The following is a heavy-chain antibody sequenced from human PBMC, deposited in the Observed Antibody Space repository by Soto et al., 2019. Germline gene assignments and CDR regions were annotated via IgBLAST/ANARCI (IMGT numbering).Heavy chain of an antibody. V-gene: IGHV3-23*01. CDR2: ISGSGGSK. Sequence: EVQLLESGGGLVQPGGSLRLSCAASGFTFSSYAMSWVRQAPGKGLEWVSAISGSGGSKYYADSVKGRFTISRDNSKNTLYLQMNSLRDEDTGVYYCATTAGTYYYYGMDVWGQGPTVTVSS. CDR3: ATTAGTYYYYGMDV. J-gene: IGHJ6*02. CDR1: GFTFSSYA. D-gene: IGHD6-13*01.